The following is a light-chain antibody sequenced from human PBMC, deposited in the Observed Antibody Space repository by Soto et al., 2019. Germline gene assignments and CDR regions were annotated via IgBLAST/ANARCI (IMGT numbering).Light chain of an antibody. V-gene: IGLV2-14*01. Sequence: QSALTQPASVSGSPGQSITISCTGTSSDVGGYNYVSWYQQHPGKAPKLMIPEVSYRPSGVSNRFSGSKSGNTASLTISGLQAEDEADYYCSSYTSSRSLVFGGGTKLTVL. J-gene: IGLJ2*01. CDR2: EVS. CDR3: SSYTSSRSLV. CDR1: SSDVGGYNY.